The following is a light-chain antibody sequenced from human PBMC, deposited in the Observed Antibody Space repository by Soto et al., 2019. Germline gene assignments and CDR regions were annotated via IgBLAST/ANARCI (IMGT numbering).Light chain of an antibody. CDR3: ETCDSNTHTV. Sequence: QSVLTQSSSASASLGSSVKLTCTLSSGHSSYIIAWHQQQPGKAPRYLMKLEGSGSYNKGSGVPDRFSGSSSGADRYLTISLLQFEDEADYYCETCDSNTHTVFGGGTKLTVL. CDR2: LEGSGSY. J-gene: IGLJ3*02. V-gene: IGLV4-60*02. CDR1: SGHSSYI.